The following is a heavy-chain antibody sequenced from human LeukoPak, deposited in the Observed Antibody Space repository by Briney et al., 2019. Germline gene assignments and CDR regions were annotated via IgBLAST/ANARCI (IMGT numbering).Heavy chain of an antibody. J-gene: IGHJ4*02. Sequence: SGGSLRLSCAASGFTFSNYMMHWVRQAPGKGLVWVSRIKSDGITITYADSVKGRFTISRDNAKNTLYLQMNSLRAEDTAVYYCLRDLNWSLDQWGQGTLVIVSS. V-gene: IGHV3-74*01. CDR1: GFTFSNYM. CDR2: IKSDGITI. CDR3: LRDLNWSLDQ. D-gene: IGHD1-20*01.